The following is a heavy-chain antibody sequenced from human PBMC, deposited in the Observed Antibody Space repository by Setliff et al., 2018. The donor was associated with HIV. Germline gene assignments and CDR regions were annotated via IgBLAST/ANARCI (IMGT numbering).Heavy chain of an antibody. CDR2: IYYRGST. J-gene: IGHJ6*03. CDR3: ARGRYRSRWYASDHYYIDV. V-gene: IGHV4-39*01. Sequence: SETLSLTCTVSGGSISSSSYYWGWIRQPPGKGLQWIGSIYYRGSTYYNPSLKSRVTISVDKSKNQFSLKLRSVTAADTALYYCARGRYRSRWYASDHYYIDVWGKGTTVTVSS. CDR1: GGSISSSSYY. D-gene: IGHD6-13*01.